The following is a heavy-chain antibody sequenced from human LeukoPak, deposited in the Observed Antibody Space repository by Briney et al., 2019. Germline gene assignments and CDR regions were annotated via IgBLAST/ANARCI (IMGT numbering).Heavy chain of an antibody. CDR3: AKDLIAAAV. J-gene: IGHJ4*02. V-gene: IGHV3-30*02. CDR1: GFTFDDYA. CDR2: IRYDGSNK. Sequence: PGRSLRLSCAASGFTFDDYAMHWVRQAPGKGLEWVAFIRYDGSNKYYADSVKGRFTISRDNSKNTLYLQMNSLRAEDTAVYYCAKDLIAAAVWGQGTLVTVSS. D-gene: IGHD6-13*01.